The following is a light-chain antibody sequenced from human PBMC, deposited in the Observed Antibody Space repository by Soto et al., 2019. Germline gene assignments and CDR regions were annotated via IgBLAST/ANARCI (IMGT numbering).Light chain of an antibody. CDR3: QQYNTYSWT. Sequence: DIQMNQSPSALSASVGDRVTITCRASQSIKSWLAWYQQKPGKAPKLLIYEASSLESGVPSRFGGSGSGTEFTLTISSLQPDDFATYYCQQYNTYSWTFGHVAKVDI. V-gene: IGKV1-5*03. J-gene: IGKJ1*01. CDR2: EAS. CDR1: QSIKSW.